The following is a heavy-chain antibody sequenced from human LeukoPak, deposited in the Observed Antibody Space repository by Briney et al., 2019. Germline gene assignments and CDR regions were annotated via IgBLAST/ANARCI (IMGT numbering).Heavy chain of an antibody. CDR1: GGSISAYY. CDR3: VGDLDY. CDR2: IYTGGT. Sequence: KSSETLSLTCTVSGGSISAYYWSWIRQPAGKGPEWIGRIYTGGTIYNPSLQSRVAISVDKSKNQISLRLNSVTAAETAIYYCVGDLDYLGQGTLVTVSS. V-gene: IGHV4-4*07. J-gene: IGHJ4*02.